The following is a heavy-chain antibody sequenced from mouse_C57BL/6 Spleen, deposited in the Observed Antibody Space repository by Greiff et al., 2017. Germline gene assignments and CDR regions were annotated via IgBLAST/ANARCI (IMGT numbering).Heavy chain of an antibody. CDR1: GYTFTSYW. J-gene: IGHJ4*01. CDR2: IHPNSGST. D-gene: IGHD2-3*01. CDR3: ARSDGPDY. V-gene: IGHV1-64*01. Sequence: QVHVKQPGAELVKPGASVKLSCKASGYTFTSYWMHWVKQRPGQGLEWIGVIHPNSGSTNYNEKFKSKATLTVDKSSSTAYMQLSSLTSEDSAVXYCARSDGPDYWGQGTSVTVSS.